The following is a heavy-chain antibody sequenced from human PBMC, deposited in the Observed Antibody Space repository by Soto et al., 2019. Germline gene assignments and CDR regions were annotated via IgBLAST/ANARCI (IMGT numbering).Heavy chain of an antibody. D-gene: IGHD4-4*01. J-gene: IGHJ4*02. CDR2: ISYDGSSK. CDR3: AKVSGTLQYFDY. V-gene: IGHV3-30*18. Sequence: GGSLRLSCAASGFTFSIYGMHWVRQAPGKGLEWVAVISYDGSSKYYADSVKGRLTISRDNSKNTLYLQMNSLRAADTAVYYCAKVSGTLQYFDYWGQGTLVTVSS. CDR1: GFTFSIYG.